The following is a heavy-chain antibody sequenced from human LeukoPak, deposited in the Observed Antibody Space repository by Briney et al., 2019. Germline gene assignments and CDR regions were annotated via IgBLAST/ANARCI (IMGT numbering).Heavy chain of an antibody. D-gene: IGHD6-13*01. CDR1: VGSISSSY. CDR3: ARDVVAAAGTWDY. Sequence: PSETLSLTCNLPVGSISSSYWSWIRQPAGKGLEWIGRIYTSGSTNYNPSLKSRVTMSVDTSKNQFSLKLSSVSAADTAVYYCARDVVAAAGTWDYWGQGTLVTVSS. V-gene: IGHV4-4*07. CDR2: IYTSGST. J-gene: IGHJ4*02.